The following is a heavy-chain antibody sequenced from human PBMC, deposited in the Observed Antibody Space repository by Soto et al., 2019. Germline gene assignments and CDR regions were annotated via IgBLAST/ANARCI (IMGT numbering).Heavy chain of an antibody. CDR1: GGTFSGYY. D-gene: IGHD6-6*01. CDR3: ARGLSSSPGWFDP. CDR2: INHSGST. Sequence: QVQLQQWDAGLLKPSETLSLTCAVYGGTFSGYYWSWIRQPPGKGLEWIGEINHSGSTNYNPSLKSRVTISVDTSKNQFSLKLSSVTAADTAVYYCARGLSSSPGWFDPWGQGTLVTVSS. V-gene: IGHV4-34*01. J-gene: IGHJ5*02.